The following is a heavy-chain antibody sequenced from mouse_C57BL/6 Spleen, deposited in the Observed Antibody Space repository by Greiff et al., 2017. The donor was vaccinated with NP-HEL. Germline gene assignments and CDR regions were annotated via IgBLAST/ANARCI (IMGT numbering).Heavy chain of an antibody. CDR3: ARVYGYDGAMDY. CDR1: GFSLTSYG. J-gene: IGHJ4*01. D-gene: IGHD2-2*01. Sequence: VKLQESGPGLVQPSQSLSITCTVSGFSLTSYGVHWVRQSPGKGLEWLGVIWSGGSTDYNAAFISRLSISKDNSKSQVFFKMNSLQADDTAIYYCARVYGYDGAMDYWGQGTSVTVSS. CDR2: IWSGGST. V-gene: IGHV2-2*01.